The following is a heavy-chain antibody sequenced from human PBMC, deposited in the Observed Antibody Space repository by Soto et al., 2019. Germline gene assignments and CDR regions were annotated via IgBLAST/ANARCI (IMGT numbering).Heavy chain of an antibody. Sequence: GESLKISCTGSGYSFTIYCIGLVLQMPGKGLEWMGIIYPGDSDTRYSPSFQGQVTISADKSISTAYLQWSSLKASDTAMYYCARHIRYCTNGVCPYYFDYWGQGTLVTVSS. CDR3: ARHIRYCTNGVCPYYFDY. V-gene: IGHV5-51*01. CDR1: GYSFTIYC. CDR2: IYPGDSDT. D-gene: IGHD2-8*01. J-gene: IGHJ4*02.